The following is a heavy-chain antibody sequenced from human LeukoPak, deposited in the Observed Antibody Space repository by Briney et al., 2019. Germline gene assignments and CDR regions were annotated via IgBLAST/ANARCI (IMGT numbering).Heavy chain of an antibody. CDR3: ARQGRTGIAVAAKPDY. D-gene: IGHD6-19*01. Sequence: ASVKVSCKASGYTFSGYYMHWVRQAPGQGLEWMGWINPNSGGTKYAQKFQGRVTMTRDTSISTAYMELSRLRSDDTAVYYCARQGRTGIAVAAKPDYWGQGTLVTVSS. J-gene: IGHJ4*02. CDR2: INPNSGGT. CDR1: GYTFSGYY. V-gene: IGHV1-2*02.